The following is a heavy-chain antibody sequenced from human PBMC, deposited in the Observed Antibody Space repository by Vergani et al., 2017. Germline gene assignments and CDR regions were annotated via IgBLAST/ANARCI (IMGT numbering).Heavy chain of an antibody. Sequence: QITLKESGPTLVKPTQTLTLTCTFSGFSLSTSGVGVGWIRQPPGKALEWLALIYWNDDKRYSPSLKSRLTITKDTSKSQVVLTMTNMDPVDTATYYCARIRAYSSGWYGGGADYWGQGTLVTVSS. J-gene: IGHJ4*02. D-gene: IGHD6-19*01. CDR3: ARIRAYSSGWYGGGADY. CDR1: GFSLSTSGVG. CDR2: IYWNDDK. V-gene: IGHV2-5*01.